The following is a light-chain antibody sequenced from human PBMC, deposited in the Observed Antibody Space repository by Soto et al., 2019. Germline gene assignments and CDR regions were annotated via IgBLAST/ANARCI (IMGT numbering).Light chain of an antibody. V-gene: IGKV3-11*01. Sequence: EIVLTQSPATLSLSPGERATLSCRASQSVSSYLAWYQQKPGQAPRLLLYDASNRATGIPARFSGSGSGPDFTLTITSLEPEDFPLYYCQHLSNSPPLFTFGPGTKVDIK. J-gene: IGKJ3*01. CDR2: DAS. CDR3: QHLSNSPPLFT. CDR1: QSVSSY.